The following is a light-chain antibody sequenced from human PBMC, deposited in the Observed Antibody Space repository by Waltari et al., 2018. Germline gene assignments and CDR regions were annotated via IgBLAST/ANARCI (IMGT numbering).Light chain of an antibody. CDR2: DVP. CDR1: SNDVGAYTY. V-gene: IGLV2-11*01. J-gene: IGLJ3*02. Sequence: QSALTQPRSVSASPGQSVTISCPGTSNDVGAYTYLSWYQQHPGKPPNLIIHDVPKRPSGVPDRFSGSTSGNTASLTISGLQGEDEADYYCCSYTGSHTLLFGGGTKLTVL. CDR3: CSYTGSHTLL.